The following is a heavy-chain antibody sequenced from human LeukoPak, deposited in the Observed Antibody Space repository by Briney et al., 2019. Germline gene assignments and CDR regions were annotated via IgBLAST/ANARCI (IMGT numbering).Heavy chain of an antibody. D-gene: IGHD3-3*01. J-gene: IGHJ5*02. CDR2: IYSSGST. CDR3: ARLERITIFGVVITPFDP. V-gene: IGHV4-39*01. Sequence: PSETLSITCTVSGGSMSSGDYYWGWIRQPPGKGLEWIGSIYSSGSTYYNPSLKSRVTMSVETSKNQFSLKLRSVTAADTAVYYCARLERITIFGVVITPFDPWGQGTLVTVSS. CDR1: GGSMSSGDYY.